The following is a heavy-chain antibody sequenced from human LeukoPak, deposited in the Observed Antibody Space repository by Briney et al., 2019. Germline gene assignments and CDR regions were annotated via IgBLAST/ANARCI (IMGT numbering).Heavy chain of an antibody. CDR3: AKDIAARPSGVDY. D-gene: IGHD6-6*01. Sequence: GGSLRLSCAASGFTFDDYAMHWVRQAPGKGLEWVSGISWNSGSIGYADSVKGRFTISRDNAKNSLYLQMNSLRAEDMALYYCAKDIAARPSGVDYWGQGTLVTVSS. CDR1: GFTFDDYA. J-gene: IGHJ4*02. CDR2: ISWNSGSI. V-gene: IGHV3-9*03.